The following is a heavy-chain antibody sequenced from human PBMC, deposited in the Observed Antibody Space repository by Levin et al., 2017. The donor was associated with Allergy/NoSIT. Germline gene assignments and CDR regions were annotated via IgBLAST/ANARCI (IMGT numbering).Heavy chain of an antibody. Sequence: SETLSLTCTVSGGSISSGYYYWSWIRQPAGTGLEWIGRIYSSGSTNYNPSLKSRVTISVDTSKNQFSLKLSSVTAADTAVYYCARVTQYKDILTGYYWVPGAFDPWGQGTLVTVSS. CDR3: ARVTQYKDILTGYYWVPGAFDP. V-gene: IGHV4-61*02. J-gene: IGHJ5*02. CDR2: IYSSGST. D-gene: IGHD3-9*01. CDR1: GGSISSGYYY.